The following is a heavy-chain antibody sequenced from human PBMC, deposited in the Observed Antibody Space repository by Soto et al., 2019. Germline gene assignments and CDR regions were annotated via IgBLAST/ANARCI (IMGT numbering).Heavy chain of an antibody. CDR3: ARGVRGHYGKDV. D-gene: IGHD3-10*01. Sequence: EVQLVESGGGLVQPGGSLRLSCAASGFTFSDYWIHWVRQAPGKGLMWVSRIKSDGSITNYADFVKGRFTISRDNAKNPVYLQMNSLTGEDTALYYCARGVRGHYGKDVWGQGTTVTVSS. CDR1: GFTFSDYW. J-gene: IGHJ6*02. V-gene: IGHV3-74*01. CDR2: IKSDGSIT.